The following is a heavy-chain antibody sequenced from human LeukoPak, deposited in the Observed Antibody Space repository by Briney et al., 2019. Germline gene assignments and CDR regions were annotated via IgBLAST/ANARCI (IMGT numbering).Heavy chain of an antibody. CDR3: ARDSGYSSGWSFDY. D-gene: IGHD6-19*01. CDR1: GYTFTGYY. Sequence: ASVKVSCKASGYTFTGYYMHWVRQSPGQGLEWMGWINPNSGGTNYAQKFQGRVTMTRDTSISTAYMELSRLRSDDTAVYYCARDSGYSSGWSFDYWGQGTPVTVSS. CDR2: INPNSGGT. J-gene: IGHJ4*02. V-gene: IGHV1-2*02.